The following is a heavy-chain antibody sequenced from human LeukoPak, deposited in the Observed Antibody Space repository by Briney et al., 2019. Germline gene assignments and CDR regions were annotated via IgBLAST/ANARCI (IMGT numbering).Heavy chain of an antibody. CDR1: GFTFSSYS. CDR2: ISSSSSYI. CDR3: ARSRYSGSYPPDY. Sequence: GGSLRLSCAASGFTFSSYSMNWVRQAPGKGLEWVSSISSSSSYIYYADSLKGRFTISRDNAKNALYLQMNSLRAEDTAVYYCARSRYSGSYPPDYWGQGTLVTVSS. D-gene: IGHD1-26*01. V-gene: IGHV3-21*01. J-gene: IGHJ4*02.